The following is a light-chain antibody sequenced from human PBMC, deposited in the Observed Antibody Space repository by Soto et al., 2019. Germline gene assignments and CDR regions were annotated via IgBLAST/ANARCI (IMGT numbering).Light chain of an antibody. V-gene: IGLV1-44*01. CDR2: RDN. CDR1: SSNIGTNS. J-gene: IGLJ2*01. CDR3: AAWDVRLVV. Sequence: QSVLTQPPSASGTPGQRVTISCSGSSSNIGTNSVIWYQQLPGAAPKLLIYRDNQRPSGVPDRFSGTKSGTSASLAISGLQSEDEADYYCAAWDVRLVVFGGGTQLTVL.